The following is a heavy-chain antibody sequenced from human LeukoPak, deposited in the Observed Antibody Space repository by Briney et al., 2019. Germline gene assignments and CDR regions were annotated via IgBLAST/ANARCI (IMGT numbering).Heavy chain of an antibody. J-gene: IGHJ5*02. CDR3: ARADCSGSTCYLRRSWFDP. V-gene: IGHV3-21*01. Sequence: GGSLRLSCAASGFTFSSFDMNGVRQAPGKGLEWASSISTSSRYIYYRDSVKGRFTISRDDAKNSLYLQMNSLRVEDTAVYYCARADCSGSTCYLRRSWFDPWGQGTLVTVSS. CDR2: ISTSSRYI. D-gene: IGHD2-2*01. CDR1: GFTFSSFD.